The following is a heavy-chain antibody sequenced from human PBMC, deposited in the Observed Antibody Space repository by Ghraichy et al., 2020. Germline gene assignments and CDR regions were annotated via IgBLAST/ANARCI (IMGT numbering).Heavy chain of an antibody. CDR1: GFTFSDSV. CDR2: IRNKDNSYAT. Sequence: GGSLRLSCVASGFTFSDSVVHWVRQPSGKGLEWVGRIRNKDNSYATAYPASVKGRFSISRDDSKNTAFLQMNSLKTEDTAVYYCASPRSDLYYYGLGVWGQGTTVTVSS. CDR3: ASPRSDLYYYGLGV. J-gene: IGHJ6*02. V-gene: IGHV3-73*01.